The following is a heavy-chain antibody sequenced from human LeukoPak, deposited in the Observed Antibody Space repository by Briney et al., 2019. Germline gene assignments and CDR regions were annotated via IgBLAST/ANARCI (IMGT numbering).Heavy chain of an antibody. CDR3: ARNLDS. J-gene: IGHJ5*01. CDR1: GFTFSTYN. V-gene: IGHV3-48*02. Sequence: GGSLRLSCAASGFTFSTYNMNWVRQAPGKGLEWVSFIGTSSGAIYYADSVKGRFTISRDNARKSLYLQMNSLRDEDTAVYYCARNLDSWGQGALVTVSS. CDR2: IGTSSGAI.